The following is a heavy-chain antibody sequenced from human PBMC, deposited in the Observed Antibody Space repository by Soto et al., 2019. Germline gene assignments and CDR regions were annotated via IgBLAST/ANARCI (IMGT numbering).Heavy chain of an antibody. D-gene: IGHD3-10*01. CDR1: GGSISSGDYY. CDR3: ARVGRELGHYYDYRMDV. CDR2: IYYSGST. J-gene: IGHJ6*02. Sequence: QVQLQESGPGLVKPSQTLSLTCTVSGGSISSGDYYWSWIRQPPGKGLEWIGHIYYSGSTYYNPSLTSRLTILVDTYKNQFSLKLSSVTAADTAVYYCARVGRELGHYYDYRMDVWGQVTTVTVSS. V-gene: IGHV4-30-4*01.